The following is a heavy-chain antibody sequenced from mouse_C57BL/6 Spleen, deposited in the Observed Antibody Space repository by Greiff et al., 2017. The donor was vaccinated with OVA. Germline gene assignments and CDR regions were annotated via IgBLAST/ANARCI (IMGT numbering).Heavy chain of an antibody. CDR2: IYPSDSET. CDR1: GYTFTSYW. CDR3: ARFDYDVFAY. Sequence: QVQLKQPGAELVRPGSSVKLSCKASGYTFTSYWMDWVKQRPGQGLEWIGNIYPSDSETHYNQKFKDKATLTVDKSSSTAYMQLSSLTSEDSAVYYCARFDYDVFAYWGQGTLVTVSA. D-gene: IGHD2-4*01. V-gene: IGHV1-61*01. J-gene: IGHJ3*01.